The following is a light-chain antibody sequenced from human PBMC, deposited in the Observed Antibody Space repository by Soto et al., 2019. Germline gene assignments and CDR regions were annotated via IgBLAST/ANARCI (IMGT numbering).Light chain of an antibody. CDR2: AAS. Sequence: DIQMTQSPSSVSASVGDRVIITCRASQDISSWLAWYQQKAGEAPKLLIFAASRLHSGVPSRFSGSVCGTDFTLAITNLQPEDFATYDCQQADSFPLTFGGGTKVEIK. J-gene: IGKJ4*01. CDR1: QDISSW. V-gene: IGKV1D-12*01. CDR3: QQADSFPLT.